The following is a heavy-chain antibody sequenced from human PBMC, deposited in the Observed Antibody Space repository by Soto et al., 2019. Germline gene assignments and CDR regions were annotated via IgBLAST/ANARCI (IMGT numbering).Heavy chain of an antibody. J-gene: IGHJ2*01. D-gene: IGHD3-10*01. V-gene: IGHV1-18*01. CDR3: ARGRYFATTHRQWWYFDF. Sequence: QVELVQSGPEVKRPGASVKVSCKASGYTFITNGINWVRQAPGQGLEWMGWISPANGDKNYAQKFKGRVTLTSETSTDTVYMELTNLRSDDTAVYFCARGRYFATTHRQWWYFDFGGRGTLVTVSS. CDR2: ISPANGDK. CDR1: GYTFITNG.